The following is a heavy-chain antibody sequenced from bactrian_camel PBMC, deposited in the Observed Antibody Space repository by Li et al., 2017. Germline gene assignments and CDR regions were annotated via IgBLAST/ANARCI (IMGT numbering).Heavy chain of an antibody. CDR2: IKNGVGP. CDR1: GNITASFC. V-gene: IGHV3S53*01. J-gene: IGHJ4*01. D-gene: IGHD3*01. Sequence: HVQLVESGGGSVQAGDSLTLSCVSTGNITASFCMGWFRETPGKGREGVAVIKNGVGPTYADSVKGRFTISKDAQALYLQMNSLKPEDSAVYHCAQDSCAIQAIGRSSERTQGTQV.